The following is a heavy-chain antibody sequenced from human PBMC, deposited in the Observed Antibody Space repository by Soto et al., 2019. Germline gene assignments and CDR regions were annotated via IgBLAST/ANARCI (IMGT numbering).Heavy chain of an antibody. CDR1: GFTFSDYA. CDR2: TSGNGGST. CDR3: TRTLLIAARGVEPFDH. J-gene: IGHJ4*02. V-gene: IGHV3-23*01. Sequence: VQLLESGGALVQPGGSLRLSCAASGFTFSDYAMTWVRQAPGKGLEWVSHTSGNGGSTYYADSVKGRFTISRDNSRDSMHLPMNSRRAEDPPLYYCTRTLLIAARGVEPFDHWGQGALVTVSS. D-gene: IGHD6-6*01.